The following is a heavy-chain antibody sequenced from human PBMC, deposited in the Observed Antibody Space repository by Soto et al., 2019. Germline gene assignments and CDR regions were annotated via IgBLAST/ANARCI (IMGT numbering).Heavy chain of an antibody. CDR2: IYYSGST. V-gene: IGHV4-59*01. CDR1: GGSISSYY. D-gene: IGHD3-10*01. CDR3: ARYGVGVGSGSLRLYYYYGMDV. J-gene: IGHJ6*02. Sequence: LSLTCTVSGGSISSYYWSWIRQPPGKGLEWIGYIYYSGSTNYNPSLKSRVTISVDTSKNQFSLKLSSVTAADTAVYYCARYGVGVGSGSLRLYYYYGMDVWGQGTTVTVSS.